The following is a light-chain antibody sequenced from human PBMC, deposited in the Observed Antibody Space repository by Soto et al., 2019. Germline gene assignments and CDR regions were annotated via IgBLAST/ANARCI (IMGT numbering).Light chain of an antibody. CDR1: QSVRSN. V-gene: IGKV3-15*01. CDR2: GAS. Sequence: EIVMTQSPATLSVSPGERATLSCRASQSVRSNLAWYQQKPGQAPRLLIYGASTRATGIPARFSGSGSGTDVTLTIISLQSEDFAVYYCQQYHISPPDTFGQGTKVEIK. CDR3: QQYHISPPDT. J-gene: IGKJ2*01.